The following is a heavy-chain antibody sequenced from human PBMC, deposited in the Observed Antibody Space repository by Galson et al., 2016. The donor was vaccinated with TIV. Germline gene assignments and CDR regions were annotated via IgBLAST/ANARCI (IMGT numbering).Heavy chain of an antibody. Sequence: SVKVSCKASGYTFENYAIQWVRQAPGQRLEWMAWVNVGTGDTRYSQKFQGAVTVTRDTSASTAYMELSRLTSEDTAVYYCARSDAVSGYYYHFDYWGHGTLVTVSS. J-gene: IGHJ4*01. CDR2: VNVGTGDT. CDR1: GYTFENYA. CDR3: ARSDAVSGYYYHFDY. V-gene: IGHV1-3*01. D-gene: IGHD3-22*01.